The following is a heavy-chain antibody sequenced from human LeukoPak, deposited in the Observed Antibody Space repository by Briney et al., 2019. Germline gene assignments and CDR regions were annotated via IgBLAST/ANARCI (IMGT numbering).Heavy chain of an antibody. CDR1: GYTFTSYD. CDR2: MNPNSGNT. Sequence: PVASVKVSCKASGYTFTSYDINWVRQATGQGLEWMGWMNPNSGNTGYAQKFQGRVTMTRNTSISTAYMELSSLRSEDTAVYYCARVTSGSGSRVRKKVWFDPWGQGTLVTVSS. CDR3: ARVTSGSGSRVRKKVWFDP. V-gene: IGHV1-8*01. J-gene: IGHJ5*02. D-gene: IGHD3-10*01.